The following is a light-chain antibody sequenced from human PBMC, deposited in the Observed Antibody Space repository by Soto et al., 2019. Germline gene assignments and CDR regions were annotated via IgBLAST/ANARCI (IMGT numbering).Light chain of an antibody. CDR3: HQRSDWPLT. J-gene: IGKJ4*01. V-gene: IGKV3-11*01. CDR2: DAS. Sequence: EIVLTQSPATLSLSPGERATLSCRASQSVASFLAWYQQKPGQAPRLLIYDASKRATGIPARFSGSGSGTDFTLTISSLEPEDFAVYYCHQRSDWPLTFGGGTNVESK. CDR1: QSVASF.